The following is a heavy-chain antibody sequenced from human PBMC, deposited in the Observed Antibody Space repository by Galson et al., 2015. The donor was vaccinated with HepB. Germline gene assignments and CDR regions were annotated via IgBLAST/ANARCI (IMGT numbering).Heavy chain of an antibody. Sequence: SLRLSCAASGFTFSSYGMHWVRQAPGKGLEWVAVIWYDENTKYYTDSVKGRFTISRDNSKNTLYLQLNSLRPEDTAVYYCARGRYCIGASCYWIDAFDIWGQGTMVTVSS. J-gene: IGHJ3*02. CDR1: GFTFSSYG. D-gene: IGHD2-2*01. CDR2: IWYDENTK. V-gene: IGHV3-33*01. CDR3: ARGRYCIGASCYWIDAFDI.